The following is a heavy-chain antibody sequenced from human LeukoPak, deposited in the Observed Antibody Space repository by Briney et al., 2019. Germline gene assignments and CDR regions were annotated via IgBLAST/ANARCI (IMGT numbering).Heavy chain of an antibody. J-gene: IGHJ4*02. V-gene: IGHV3-74*01. CDR3: AREANMAH. Sequence: SGGSLRLSCAASGFTFSTFWMNRVRQAPGQGLVWVSRIRGDGSNTGYADSVKGRFTISRDNAKNTLYLQMNSLRDEDTAVYYCAREANMAHWGQGTLVTVS. D-gene: IGHD2/OR15-2a*01. CDR1: GFTFSTFW. CDR2: IRGDGSNT.